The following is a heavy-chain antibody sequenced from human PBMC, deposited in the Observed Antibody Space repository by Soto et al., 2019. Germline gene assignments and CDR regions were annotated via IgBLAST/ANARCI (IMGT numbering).Heavy chain of an antibody. CDR1: GYLFTAYS. V-gene: IGHV1-46*01. D-gene: IGHD2-15*01. J-gene: IGHJ1*01. Sequence: ASVKVSCKASGYLFTAYSMHWVRLAPGQGLEWMGVVNPSGGSTKYAQNFQGRVTMTRDTSTTTIYMELSSLRSDDTAIYYCAREEDCSGGTCYSEYFHRWGQGTLVTVSS. CDR2: VNPSGGST. CDR3: AREEDCSGGTCYSEYFHR.